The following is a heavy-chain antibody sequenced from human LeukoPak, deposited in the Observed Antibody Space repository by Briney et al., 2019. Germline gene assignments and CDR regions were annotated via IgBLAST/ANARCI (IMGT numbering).Heavy chain of an antibody. V-gene: IGHV3-23*01. Sequence: PGGSLRLSCAASGFTLSSYWMSWVRQAPGEGLEWVSGISGGGSSTYYADSVKGRFTISRDNSKNTLYLQVNSLRADDTAVYYCAKMDFGSGSYYILNSPDYWGQGTLVTVSS. CDR2: ISGGGSST. CDR3: AKMDFGSGSYYILNSPDY. J-gene: IGHJ4*02. CDR1: GFTLSSYW. D-gene: IGHD3-10*01.